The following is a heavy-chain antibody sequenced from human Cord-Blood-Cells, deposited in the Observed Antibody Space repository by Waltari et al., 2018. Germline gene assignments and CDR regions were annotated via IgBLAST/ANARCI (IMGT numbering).Heavy chain of an antibody. V-gene: IGHV5-51*01. CDR1: GYSFSSYW. D-gene: IGHD6-13*01. Sequence: EVQLVQSGAEVKKPGESLKISCKGYGYSFSSYWIGWGRPMPGKGLEWMGIIYPGDSDTRYSPSFQGQVTISADKSISTAYLQWSSLKASDTAMYYCASTMGIAAAGNNGWFDPWGQGTLVTVSS. J-gene: IGHJ5*02. CDR2: IYPGDSDT. CDR3: ASTMGIAAAGNNGWFDP.